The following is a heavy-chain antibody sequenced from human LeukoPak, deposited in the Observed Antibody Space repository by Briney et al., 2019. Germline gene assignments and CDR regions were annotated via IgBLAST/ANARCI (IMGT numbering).Heavy chain of an antibody. CDR1: GGSFRGYY. CDR2: INHSGST. D-gene: IGHD3-16*01. J-gene: IGHJ5*02. Sequence: PSETLSLTCAVYGGSFRGYYWSWIRQPPGKGLEWIGEINHSGSTNYNPSLKSRVTISVDTSKNQFSLKLSSVTAADTAVYYCAREIRGDSWFDPWGQGTLVTVSS. CDR3: AREIRGDSWFDP. V-gene: IGHV4-34*01.